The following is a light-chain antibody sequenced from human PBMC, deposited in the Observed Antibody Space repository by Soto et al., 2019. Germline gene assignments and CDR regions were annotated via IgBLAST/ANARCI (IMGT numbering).Light chain of an antibody. Sequence: QSALTQPRSVSGSPGQSVAISCTGTTSDVGGYNYVSWYQQYPGKAPKLMIYEVSKRPSRVPDRFSGSKSGNTASPTISGVQAEDEADYYCSSYAGTSYVFGTGTKVTVL. CDR2: EVS. V-gene: IGLV2-11*01. CDR3: SSYAGTSYV. CDR1: TSDVGGYNY. J-gene: IGLJ1*01.